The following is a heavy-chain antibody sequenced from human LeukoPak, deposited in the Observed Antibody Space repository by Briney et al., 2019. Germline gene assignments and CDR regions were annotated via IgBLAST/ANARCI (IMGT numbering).Heavy chain of an antibody. CDR1: GYTFTGYY. V-gene: IGHV1-2*02. Sequence: GASVKVSCKASGYTFTGYYMHWVRQAPGQGLEWMGWINPNSGGTNHAQKFQGRVTMTRDTSISTAYMELSRLRSDDTAVYYCARVAVIVVVIPDAFDIWGQGTMVTVPS. D-gene: IGHD3-22*01. CDR2: INPNSGGT. CDR3: ARVAVIVVVIPDAFDI. J-gene: IGHJ3*02.